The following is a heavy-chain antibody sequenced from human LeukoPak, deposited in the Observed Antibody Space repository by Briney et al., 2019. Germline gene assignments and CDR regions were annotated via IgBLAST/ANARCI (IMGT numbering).Heavy chain of an antibody. V-gene: IGHV1-69*05. CDR2: IIPIFGTA. Sequence: GASVKVSCKASGGTFSSYAISWVRQAPGQGLEWMGGIIPIFGTANYAQKFQGRVTITTDESTSTAYMELSSLRSEDTAVYYCARNYYDSSGYYRNPVDRFDSWGQGTLVTVSS. CDR1: GGTFSSYA. CDR3: ARNYYDSSGYYRNPVDRFDS. J-gene: IGHJ5*01. D-gene: IGHD3-22*01.